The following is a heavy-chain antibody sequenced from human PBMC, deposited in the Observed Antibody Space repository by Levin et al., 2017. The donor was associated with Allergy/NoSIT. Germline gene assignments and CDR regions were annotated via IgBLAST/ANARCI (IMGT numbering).Heavy chain of an antibody. Sequence: GGSLRLSCAASGFTFSSYWMSWVRQAPGKGLEWVANIKEDGSERYYVDSVKGRSTISRDNAKNSLYLQMNSLRAEDTAVFYCTRDLAVTGTGWFDPWGQGTLVTVSS. V-gene: IGHV3-7*01. CDR1: GFTFSSYW. J-gene: IGHJ5*02. D-gene: IGHD6-19*01. CDR3: TRDLAVTGTGWFDP. CDR2: IKEDGSER.